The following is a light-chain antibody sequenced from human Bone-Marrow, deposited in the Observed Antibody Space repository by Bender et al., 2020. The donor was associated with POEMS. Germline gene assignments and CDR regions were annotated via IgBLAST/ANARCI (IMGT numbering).Light chain of an antibody. CDR3: ISFTTSSTSV. CDR2: DVS. J-gene: IGLJ3*02. Sequence: QSALTQPASVSGSPGQSITISCTGTSADIGAYNYVSWYQKHPGKAPKLLIYDVSGRPSGVSNRFSGSKSGNTASLTIYGLQAEDEADYYCISFTTSSTSVFGGGTKVTVL. V-gene: IGLV2-14*03. CDR1: SADIGAYNY.